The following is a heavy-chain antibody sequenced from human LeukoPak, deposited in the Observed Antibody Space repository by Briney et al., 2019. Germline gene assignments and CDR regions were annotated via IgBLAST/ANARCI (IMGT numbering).Heavy chain of an antibody. J-gene: IGHJ6*03. CDR1: GFTFSTYW. Sequence: GGSLRLSCAASGFTFSTYWMSWVRQAPGKGLEWVSAISGSGGSTYYADSVKCRFIISRDNSKNTLCLHMSSLRGEDTALYYCAAGSGWKPYYYNYYMDVWGKGTTVTVSS. CDR3: AAGSGWKPYYYNYYMDV. D-gene: IGHD6-19*01. V-gene: IGHV3-23*01. CDR2: ISGSGGST.